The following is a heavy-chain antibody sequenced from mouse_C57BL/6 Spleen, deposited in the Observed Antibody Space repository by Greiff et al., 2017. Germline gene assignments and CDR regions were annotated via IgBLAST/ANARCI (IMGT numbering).Heavy chain of an antibody. CDR3: ARSPPYGNYSAWFAY. Sequence: VQLVESGAELMKPGASVKLSCKATGYTFTGYWIEWVKQRPGHGLEWIGELLPGSGSTNYNEKFKGKATFTADTSSNTAYMQLSSLTTEDSALYYCARSPPYGNYSAWFAYWGQGTLVTVSA. D-gene: IGHD2-1*01. CDR2: LLPGSGST. V-gene: IGHV1-9*01. J-gene: IGHJ3*01. CDR1: GYTFTGYW.